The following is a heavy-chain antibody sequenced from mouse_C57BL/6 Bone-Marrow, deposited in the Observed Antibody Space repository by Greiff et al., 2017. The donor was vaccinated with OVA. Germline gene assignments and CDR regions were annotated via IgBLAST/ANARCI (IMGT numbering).Heavy chain of an antibody. Sequence: QVHVKQSGAELVKPGASVKMSCKASGYTFTSYWITWVKQRPGQGLEWIGDIYPGSGSTNYNEKFKSKATLTVDTSSSTAYMQLSSLTSEDSAVYYCARSGDYYWGQGTTLTVSS. CDR2: IYPGSGST. V-gene: IGHV1-55*01. CDR1: GYTFTSYW. CDR3: ARSGDYY. D-gene: IGHD3-1*01. J-gene: IGHJ2*01.